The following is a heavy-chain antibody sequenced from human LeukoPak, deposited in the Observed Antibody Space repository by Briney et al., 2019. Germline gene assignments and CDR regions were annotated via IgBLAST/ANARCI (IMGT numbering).Heavy chain of an antibody. D-gene: IGHD3-22*01. CDR2: ICGSGCST. V-gene: IGHV3-23*01. CDR3: ARLTQYYYDSNGHSGYFDY. J-gene: IGHJ4*02. CDR1: GFTFSSYA. Sequence: GGPLRLSCAASGFTFSSYAMSWVRQAPGKGLEWVSAICGSGCSTYYADSVKGRFTISRDNSRNTLYLQMNSLRAEDTAVYYCARLTQYYYDSNGHSGYFDYWGQGTLVTVSS.